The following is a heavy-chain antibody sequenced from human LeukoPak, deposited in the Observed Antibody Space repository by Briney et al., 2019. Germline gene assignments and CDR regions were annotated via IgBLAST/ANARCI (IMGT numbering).Heavy chain of an antibody. CDR3: ARDLVVATSSFGY. V-gene: IGHV4-38-2*02. D-gene: IGHD5-12*01. Sequence: SETLSLTCTVSGYSISSGYYWGWIRQPPGKGLEWMGSIYHSGSTYYNPSLKSRVTISVDTSKNQFSLKLSSVTAADTAVYYCARDLVVATSSFGYWGQGTLVTVSS. CDR2: IYHSGST. CDR1: GYSISSGYY. J-gene: IGHJ4*02.